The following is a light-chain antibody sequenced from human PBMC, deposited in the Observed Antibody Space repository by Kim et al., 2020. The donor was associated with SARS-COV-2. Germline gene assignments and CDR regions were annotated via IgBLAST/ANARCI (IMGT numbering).Light chain of an antibody. V-gene: IGLV3-19*01. CDR1: SLRSYY. CDR3: NSRDSNDNVV. J-gene: IGLJ2*01. CDR2: GKN. Sequence: VALGQTVRITCQGDSLRSYYATWYQQKPGQAPILVIYGKNHRPSGIPDRFSGSNSGNTASLTITGTQAGDEADYYCNSRDSNDNVVFGGGTQLTVL.